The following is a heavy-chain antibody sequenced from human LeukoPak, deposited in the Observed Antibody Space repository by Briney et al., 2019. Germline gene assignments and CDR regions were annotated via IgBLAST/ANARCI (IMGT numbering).Heavy chain of an antibody. D-gene: IGHD6-6*01. J-gene: IGHJ4*02. V-gene: IGHV1-69*13. CDR2: IIPIFGTA. Sequence: GASVKVSCKASGGTFSSYAISWVRQAPGQGLEWMGGIIPIFGTANYAQKFQGRVTITADESTSTAYMELSSLRSEDTAVYYCARLYSSASIGVHYFDYWGQGALVTVSS. CDR3: ARLYSSASIGVHYFDY. CDR1: GGTFSSYA.